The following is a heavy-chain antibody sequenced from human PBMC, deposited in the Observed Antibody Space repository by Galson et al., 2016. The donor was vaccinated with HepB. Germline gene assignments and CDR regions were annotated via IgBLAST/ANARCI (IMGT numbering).Heavy chain of an antibody. J-gene: IGHJ5*02. CDR2: ISFDGTNK. CDR3: ASGASGTTHGPNWFDP. D-gene: IGHD1-1*01. V-gene: IGHV3-30-3*02. CDR1: GFAFSTYA. Sequence: SLRLSCATSGFAFSTYAMHWVRQAPGKGLEWVAVISFDGTNKYYAESVKGRFTISRDTSKNTVSLQVTSLRGEDTAVYYCASGASGTTHGPNWFDPWGQGTRVTVAS.